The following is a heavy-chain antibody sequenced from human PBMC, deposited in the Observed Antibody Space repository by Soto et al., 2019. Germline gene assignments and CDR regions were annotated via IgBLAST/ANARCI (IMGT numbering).Heavy chain of an antibody. CDR2: VIPILGIA. D-gene: IGHD6-13*01. J-gene: IGHJ4*02. CDR1: GGTFSSYT. CDR3: ARSSSSSWYGSLDY. Sequence: GASVKVSCKASGGTFSSYTISWVRQAPGQGLEWMGRVIPILGIANYAQKFQGRVTITADKSTSTAYMELSSLRSEDTAVYYCARSSSSSWYGSLDYWGQGTLVTVSS. V-gene: IGHV1-69*02.